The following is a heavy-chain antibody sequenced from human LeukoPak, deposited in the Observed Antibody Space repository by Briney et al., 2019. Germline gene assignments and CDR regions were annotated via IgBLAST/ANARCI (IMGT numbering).Heavy chain of an antibody. J-gene: IGHJ2*01. CDR1: GFTFSSYG. CDR2: IRYDGSNK. Sequence: GGSLRLSCAASGFTFSSYGMHWIRQAPGRGLEWVAFIRYDGSNKYYADSVKGRFTISRDNAKNSLYLQMNSLRAEDTAVYYCARDNYDILTGYYGWYFDLWGRGTLVTVSS. V-gene: IGHV3-30*02. CDR3: ARDNYDILTGYYGWYFDL. D-gene: IGHD3-9*01.